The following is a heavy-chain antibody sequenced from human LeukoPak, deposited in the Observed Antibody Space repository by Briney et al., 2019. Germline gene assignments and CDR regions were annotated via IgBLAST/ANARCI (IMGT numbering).Heavy chain of an antibody. J-gene: IGHJ4*02. CDR3: ARERAFGGAYYFDY. V-gene: IGHV4-59*01. Sequence: SETLSLTCTVSGGSISSYYWSWIRQPPGKGLEWIGYIYYSGSTNYNPSLKSRVTISVDTSKNQFSLKLSSVTAADTAVYYCARERAFGGAYYFDYWGQGTLVTVSS. CDR2: IYYSGST. CDR1: GGSISSYY. D-gene: IGHD3-16*01.